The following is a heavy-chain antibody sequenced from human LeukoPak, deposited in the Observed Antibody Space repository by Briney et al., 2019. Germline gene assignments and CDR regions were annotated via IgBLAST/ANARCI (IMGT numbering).Heavy chain of an antibody. CDR3: ARDVTGFDP. Sequence: PSETLSLTCTVSGGSISSYYWSWIRQPPGKGLGWIGYIYYSGSTNYNPSLKSRVTISVDTSKNQFSLKLSSVTAADTAVYYCARDVTGFDPWGQGTLVTVSS. V-gene: IGHV4-59*01. CDR1: GGSISSYY. CDR2: IYYSGST. J-gene: IGHJ5*02.